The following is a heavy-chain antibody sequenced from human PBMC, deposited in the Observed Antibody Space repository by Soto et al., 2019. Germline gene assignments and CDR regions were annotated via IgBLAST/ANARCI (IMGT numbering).Heavy chain of an antibody. Sequence: QVQLQESGPGLVKPSETLSLTCTVSGGSISSYYWSWIRQPPGKGLEWIGYIYNSGSTNYNPSLKSRGTISIDTSNNQFSLKLSSVTAADTAVYYCARRYGSAIDYWGQGTLVTVSS. CDR3: ARRYGSAIDY. CDR1: GGSISSYY. J-gene: IGHJ4*02. D-gene: IGHD1-26*01. V-gene: IGHV4-59*08. CDR2: IYNSGST.